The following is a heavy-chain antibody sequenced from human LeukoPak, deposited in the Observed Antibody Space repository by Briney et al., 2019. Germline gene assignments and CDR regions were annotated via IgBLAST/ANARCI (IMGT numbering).Heavy chain of an antibody. CDR2: ISSSGSTI. J-gene: IGHJ6*02. CDR3: ARTWGSGYYYGMDV. D-gene: IGHD3-22*01. Sequence: GGSLRLSCAASGFTFSDHYMSWIRQAPGKGLEWVSYISSSGSTIYYADSVKGRFTISRDNAKNSLYLQMNSLRAEDTAVYYCARTWGSGYYYGMDVWGQGTTVTVSS. V-gene: IGHV3-11*01. CDR1: GFTFSDHY.